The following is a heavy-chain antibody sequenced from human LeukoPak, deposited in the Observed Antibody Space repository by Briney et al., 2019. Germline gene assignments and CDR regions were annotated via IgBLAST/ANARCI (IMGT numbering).Heavy chain of an antibody. Sequence: GGSLRLSCAASGFTFSTYGMSWVRQAPGKGLEWVASIKQDGSEKKYVDSVKGRFTISRDNARNSLSLQMNSLRAEDTAVYYCARDPYSTRGSVDYWGQGTLVTVSS. D-gene: IGHD2-21*01. CDR1: GFTFSTYG. V-gene: IGHV3-7*01. J-gene: IGHJ4*02. CDR2: IKQDGSEK. CDR3: ARDPYSTRGSVDY.